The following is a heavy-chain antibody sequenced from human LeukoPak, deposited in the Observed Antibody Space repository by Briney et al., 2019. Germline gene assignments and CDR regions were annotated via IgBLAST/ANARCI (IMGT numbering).Heavy chain of an antibody. CDR1: GFTFSDYY. V-gene: IGHV3-11*01. J-gene: IGHJ4*02. CDR3: ARRAAAGRCLDY. Sequence: PGGSLRLSCAVSGFTFSDYYMSWFRQAPGKGLEWVSYISSGGSTISHADSVKGRFTISRDNAENSLYLQMNSLRAEDTAVYYCARRAAAGRCLDYWGQGTLVTVSS. D-gene: IGHD6-13*01. CDR2: ISSGGSTI.